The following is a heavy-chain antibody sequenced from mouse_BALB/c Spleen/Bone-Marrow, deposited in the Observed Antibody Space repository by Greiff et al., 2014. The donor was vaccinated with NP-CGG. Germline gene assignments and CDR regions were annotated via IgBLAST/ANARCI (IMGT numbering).Heavy chain of an antibody. CDR1: GFSLTSYG. Sequence: QVQLKESGPGLVAPSQSLSITCTVSGFSLTSYGVHWVRQPPGKGLEWLGVIWAGGSTNYNSALMSRLSISKDNSKSQVFLKMNSLQTDDTAMYYCARDRIYYDYDWYFDVWGAGTTVTVSS. V-gene: IGHV2-9*02. D-gene: IGHD2-4*01. CDR3: ARDRIYYDYDWYFDV. J-gene: IGHJ1*01. CDR2: IWAGGST.